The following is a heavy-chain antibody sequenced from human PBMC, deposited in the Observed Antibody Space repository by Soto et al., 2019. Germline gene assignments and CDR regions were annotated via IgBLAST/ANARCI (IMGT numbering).Heavy chain of an antibody. Sequence: QVQLVQSGAEEKKPGASVKVSCKASGYTFSNFAMQWVRQAPGQRLEWMGWINRGNGNTEYSQKFQGRVTITRDTSASSVYMELSSLTAEDTAVYYCERSSTVDTTAGGTHFDYWGQGTLVTVSS. D-gene: IGHD1-1*01. CDR2: INRGNGNT. CDR1: GYTFSNFA. V-gene: IGHV1-3*05. J-gene: IGHJ4*02. CDR3: ERSSTVDTTAGGTHFDY.